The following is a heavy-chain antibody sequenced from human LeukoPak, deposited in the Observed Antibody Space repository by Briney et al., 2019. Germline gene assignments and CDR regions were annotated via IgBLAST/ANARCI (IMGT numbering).Heavy chain of an antibody. CDR3: AKGRVGDWYIFDY. CDR1: GFTFSTYA. J-gene: IGHJ4*02. D-gene: IGHD6-19*01. V-gene: IGHV3-23*01. CDR2: IRGSGGST. Sequence: PGGSLRLSCAASGFTFSTYAMTWVRQAPGKGLEWVSAIRGSGGSTYYADSVKGRFTISRDNSKNTLYLQMNSLRAEDTAVYYRAKGRVGDWYIFDYWGQGTLVTVSS.